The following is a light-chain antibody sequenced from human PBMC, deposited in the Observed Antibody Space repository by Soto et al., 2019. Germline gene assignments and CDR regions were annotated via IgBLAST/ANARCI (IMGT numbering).Light chain of an antibody. J-gene: IGLJ1*01. CDR1: NSNIGAGYD. Sequence: QSALTQPPSVSGAPGQSVTISCTGSNSNIGAGYDVHWYQQLPGTAPKLLIYGNSNRPSGVPDRFSGSKSVTSASLAITGLQDEDEADYYCQSYDSSLSGSVFGTGNKLTV. V-gene: IGLV1-40*01. CDR3: QSYDSSLSGSV. CDR2: GNS.